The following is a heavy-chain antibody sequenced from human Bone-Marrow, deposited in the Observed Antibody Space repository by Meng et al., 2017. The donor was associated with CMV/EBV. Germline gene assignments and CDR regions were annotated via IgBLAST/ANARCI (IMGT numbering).Heavy chain of an antibody. Sequence: GGSLRLSCAASGFTLSSYEMNWVRQAPGKGLEWIAYIGDSGRTLYYADSVKGRFTISSDNAENSLYLQMKSLRVEDTALYYCARDPGWDYSNQPTHYYGMDVWGQRTTVTVSS. J-gene: IGHJ6*02. V-gene: IGHV3-48*03. D-gene: IGHD4-11*01. CDR2: IGDSGRTL. CDR3: ARDPGWDYSNQPTHYYGMDV. CDR1: GFTLSSYE.